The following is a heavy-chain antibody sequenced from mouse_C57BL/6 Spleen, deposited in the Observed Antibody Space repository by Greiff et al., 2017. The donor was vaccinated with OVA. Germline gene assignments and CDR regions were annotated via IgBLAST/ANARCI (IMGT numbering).Heavy chain of an antibody. Sequence: VKLMESGPELVKPGASVKISCKASGYAFSSSWMNWVKQRPGKGLEWIGRIYPGDGDTNYNGKFKGKATLTADKSSSTAYMQLSSLTSEDSAVYFCARDYGSSLYYYAMDYWGQGTSVTVSS. D-gene: IGHD1-1*01. CDR1: GYAFSSSW. CDR2: IYPGDGDT. CDR3: ARDYGSSLYYYAMDY. J-gene: IGHJ4*01. V-gene: IGHV1-82*01.